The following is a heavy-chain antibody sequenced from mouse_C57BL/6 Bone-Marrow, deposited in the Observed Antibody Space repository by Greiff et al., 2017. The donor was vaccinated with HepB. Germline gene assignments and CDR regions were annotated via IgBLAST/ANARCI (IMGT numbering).Heavy chain of an antibody. Sequence: QVQLQQSGAELVRPGASVTLSCKASGYTFTDYEMHWVKQTPVHGLEWIGAIDPETGGTAYNQKFKGKAILTADKSSSTAYMELRSLTSEDSAVYYCTRVYYGSSWQYYFDYWGQGTTLTVSS. CDR3: TRVYYGSSWQYYFDY. CDR2: IDPETGGT. CDR1: GYTFTDYE. J-gene: IGHJ2*01. D-gene: IGHD1-1*01. V-gene: IGHV1-15*01.